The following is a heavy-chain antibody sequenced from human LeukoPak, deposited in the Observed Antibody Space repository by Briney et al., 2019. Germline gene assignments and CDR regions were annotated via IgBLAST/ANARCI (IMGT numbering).Heavy chain of an antibody. CDR3: LKHTSQTYYYGMDV. CDR2: ISGSVNRA. CDR1: GFTFSIYS. V-gene: IGHV3-23*01. Sequence: GGSLRLSCTASGFTFSIYSMSCVPQAPGPRLEWVSAISGSVNRAYYAASVKARFTIPKHSSKNTLYLQMNSLRAEDTAVYYCLKHTSQTYYYGMDVWGQGTTVTVSS. J-gene: IGHJ6*02.